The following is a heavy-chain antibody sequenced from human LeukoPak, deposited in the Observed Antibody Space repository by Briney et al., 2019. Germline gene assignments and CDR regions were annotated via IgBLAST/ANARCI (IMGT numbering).Heavy chain of an antibody. J-gene: IGHJ3*02. D-gene: IGHD1-26*01. Sequence: SETLSLTCTVSGGSMRDYYWSWIRQPPGKGLEGIGYIYSTGSTNYNPALKSRVTISVDTSKNQFSLKLSSVTAADTALYYCARDYSMTHAFDIWGQGTLVTVSS. CDR2: IYSTGST. V-gene: IGHV4-59*01. CDR1: GGSMRDYY. CDR3: ARDYSMTHAFDI.